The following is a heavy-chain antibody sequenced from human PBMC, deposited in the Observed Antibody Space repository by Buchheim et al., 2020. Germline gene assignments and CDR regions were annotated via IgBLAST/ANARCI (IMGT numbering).Heavy chain of an antibody. CDR2: IDYSGTT. CDR3: ARGEPPNPTYYDNYYALEV. CDR1: GGSISSGDYN. D-gene: IGHD1-14*01. Sequence: QVQLQESGPGLVKPSETLSLTCSVSGGSISSGDYNWNWIRQPPGKGLEWIGNIDYSGTTYYSPSLESRISMSVDTSKSHLSLRLSSVTAADTAVYYCARGEPPNPTYYDNYYALEVWGQGTT. J-gene: IGHJ6*02. V-gene: IGHV4-30-4*08.